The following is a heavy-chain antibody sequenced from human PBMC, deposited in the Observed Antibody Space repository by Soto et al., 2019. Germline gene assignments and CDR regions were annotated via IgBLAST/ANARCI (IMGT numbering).Heavy chain of an antibody. V-gene: IGHV2-5*02. CDR2: IYWDDDK. Sequence: QITLKESGPTLVKPTQTLTLTCTFSGFSLTTRGVGVGWIRQPPGKALECLALIYWDDDKRYSPSLQSRLSTXKXTXRNHVVLTMTNVDPVDTATYYCAHIPNYYQYDWFDPWGQGTLVSVSS. D-gene: IGHD3-16*01. CDR3: AHIPNYYQYDWFDP. J-gene: IGHJ5*02. CDR1: GFSLTTRGVG.